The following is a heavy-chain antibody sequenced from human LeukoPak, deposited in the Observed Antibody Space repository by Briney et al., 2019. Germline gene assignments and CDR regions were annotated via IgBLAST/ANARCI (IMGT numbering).Heavy chain of an antibody. V-gene: IGHV3-33*01. CDR2: IWYDGSNK. CDR3: ARDSEMATTFLDY. CDR1: GFTFSSYG. D-gene: IGHD5-24*01. Sequence: PGGSLRLSCAASGFTFSSYGMHWVRQAPGKGLEWVAVIWYDGSNKYYADSMKGRFTISRDNSKNTLYLQMNSLRAEDTAVYYCARDSEMATTFLDYWGQGTLVTVSS. J-gene: IGHJ4*02.